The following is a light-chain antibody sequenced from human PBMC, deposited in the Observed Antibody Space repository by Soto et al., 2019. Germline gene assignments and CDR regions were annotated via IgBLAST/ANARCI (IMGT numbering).Light chain of an antibody. Sequence: ETVLTQSPGTLSLSPGERPTLSCKASQSVSSSYLAWYQQKPGQAHRXXIYGASSRATGLPDRFSGSGSGTDLTITISRLEPEDFEVYYGQQYGSSPITFGQGTRLEIK. CDR2: GAS. J-gene: IGKJ5*01. CDR1: QSVSSSY. CDR3: QQYGSSPIT. V-gene: IGKV3-20*01.